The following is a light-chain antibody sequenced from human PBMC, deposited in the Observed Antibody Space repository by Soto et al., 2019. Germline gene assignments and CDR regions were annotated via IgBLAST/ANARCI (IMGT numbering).Light chain of an antibody. V-gene: IGLV2-14*03. CDR2: DVS. J-gene: IGLJ1*01. CDR1: SSDVGGYHY. CDR3: CSFTSSSTPWV. Sequence: QSALTQPASVSGSPGQSITISCTGTSSDVGGYHYVSWYQQHPGKAPKLMIYDVSDRPSGVSNRFSASKSGNTASLTISGLQAEDEADYYCCSFTSSSTPWVFGTGTKVTV.